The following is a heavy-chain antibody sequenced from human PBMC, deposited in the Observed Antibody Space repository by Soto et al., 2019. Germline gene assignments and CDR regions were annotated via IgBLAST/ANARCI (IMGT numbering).Heavy chain of an antibody. CDR3: AYARTRLYYFDY. CDR2: INHSGST. D-gene: IGHD1-7*01. Sequence: SETLSLTCAVYGGSFSGYYWSWIRQPPGKGLEWIGEINHSGSTSYNPSLKSRVTISVDTSKNQLSLKLSSVTAADTAVYYCAYARTRLYYFDYWGQGTLVTVSS. J-gene: IGHJ4*02. CDR1: GGSFSGYY. V-gene: IGHV4-34*01.